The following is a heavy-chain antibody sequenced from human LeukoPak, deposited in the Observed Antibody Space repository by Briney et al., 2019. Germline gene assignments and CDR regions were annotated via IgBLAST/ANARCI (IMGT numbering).Heavy chain of an antibody. CDR2: IYPGDSDT. CDR1: GYGFNSYW. V-gene: IGHV5-51*01. D-gene: IGHD4-11*01. Sequence: GECLQISCQGSGYGFNSYWIGWVRAMPGKGLGWMGIIYPGDSDTRDSPSFQGQVTISADKSISTAYLQWSSLKASDTAMYYCARRGYFRSNAYFDYWGQGTLVTVSS. CDR3: ARRGYFRSNAYFDY. J-gene: IGHJ4*02.